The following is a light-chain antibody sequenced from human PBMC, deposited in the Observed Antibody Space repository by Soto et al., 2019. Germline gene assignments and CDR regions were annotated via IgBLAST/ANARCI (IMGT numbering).Light chain of an antibody. J-gene: IGKJ1*01. Sequence: DIQMTQSPSSLSASVGDRVTITCRAGQDIRNDLGWYQQKPGKAPRRLIYAASSLQSGVPARFSGSRTGTEFTLTISRLEPEDFATYYCLQYNRGPWTFGQGTRVEIK. V-gene: IGKV1-17*01. CDR3: LQYNRGPWT. CDR1: QDIRND. CDR2: AAS.